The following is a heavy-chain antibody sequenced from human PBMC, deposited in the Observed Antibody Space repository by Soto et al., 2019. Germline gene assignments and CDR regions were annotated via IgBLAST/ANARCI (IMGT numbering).Heavy chain of an antibody. CDR1: GFSLNTDGVA. CDR2: IYWDDDK. V-gene: IGHV2-5*02. Sequence: QITLKESGPTLVKPTQTLTLTCTFSGFSLNTDGVAVGWIRQPPGKALEWLELIYWDDDKRYSPSLKSRLTITMDTSKNQVVLTMTNMDPVYTATYYCARSDSTGYYFGYFDYWGQGTLVTVSS. J-gene: IGHJ4*02. D-gene: IGHD3-22*01. CDR3: ARSDSTGYYFGYFDY.